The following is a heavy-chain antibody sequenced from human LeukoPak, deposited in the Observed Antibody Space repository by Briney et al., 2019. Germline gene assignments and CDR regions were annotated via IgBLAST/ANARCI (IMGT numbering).Heavy chain of an antibody. V-gene: IGHV3-11*04. CDR2: ISGSGSTK. CDR1: GFNFSDYY. D-gene: IGHD3-9*01. Sequence: GGSLSVSCAASGFNFSDYYMSWMRQAPGKGLEWISYISGSGSTKYYSDSVRGRFTISRDNAKNSLYLEIDRLKVDDTAVYYCARENPDYDISWDSGQGTLFTVSS. J-gene: IGHJ1*01. CDR3: ARENPDYDISWD.